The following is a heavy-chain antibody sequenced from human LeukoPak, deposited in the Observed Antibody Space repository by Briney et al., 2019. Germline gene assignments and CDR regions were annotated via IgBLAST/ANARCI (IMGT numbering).Heavy chain of an antibody. Sequence: PSETLSLTCTVSGGSISSYYWSWIRQPPGKGLEWIGCIYYSGSTNYNPSLKSRVTISVDTSKNQFSLKLSSVTAADTAVYYCASKAGVDAFDIWGQGTMVTVSS. D-gene: IGHD3-10*01. CDR2: IYYSGST. J-gene: IGHJ3*02. CDR3: ASKAGVDAFDI. V-gene: IGHV4-59*08. CDR1: GGSISSYY.